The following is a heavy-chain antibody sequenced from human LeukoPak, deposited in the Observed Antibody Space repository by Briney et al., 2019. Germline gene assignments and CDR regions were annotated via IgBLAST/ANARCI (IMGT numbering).Heavy chain of an antibody. J-gene: IGHJ4*02. Sequence: ASVKVSCKASGYTFTSYAMHWVRQAPGQRLEWMGWINAGNGNTKYSQKFQGRVTITRDTSASTAYMELSSLRSEDTAVYYCARASSQWFGELFRFDCWGQGTLVTVSS. CDR1: GYTFTSYA. D-gene: IGHD3-10*01. CDR2: INAGNGNT. V-gene: IGHV1-3*01. CDR3: ARASSQWFGELFRFDC.